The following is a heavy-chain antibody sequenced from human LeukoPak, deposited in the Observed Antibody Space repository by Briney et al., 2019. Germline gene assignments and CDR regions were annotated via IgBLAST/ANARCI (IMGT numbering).Heavy chain of an antibody. CDR2: ISTSSSYI. CDR1: GFTFSSYS. CDR3: ARDSDPYCSGGSCQRFDY. V-gene: IGHV3-21*01. Sequence: PGGSLRLSCAASGFTFSSYSMNWVRQAPGKGLEWVSSISTSSSYIYYADSVKDRFTISRDNAKNSLYLQMNSLRAEDTAVYYCARDSDPYCSGGSCQRFDYWGQGTLVTVSS. J-gene: IGHJ4*02. D-gene: IGHD2-15*01.